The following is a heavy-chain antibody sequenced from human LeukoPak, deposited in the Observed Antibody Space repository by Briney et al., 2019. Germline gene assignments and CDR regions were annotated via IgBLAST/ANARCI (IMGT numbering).Heavy chain of an antibody. CDR3: ARDRGTYGDYWFDP. J-gene: IGHJ5*02. Sequence: PRASVKVSCKASGYTFTGYYMHWVRQAPGQGLEWMGRINPNSGGTNYAQKFQGRVTMTRDTSISTAYMELSRLRSDDTAVYYCARDRGTYGDYWFDPWGQGTLVTVSS. CDR1: GYTFTGYY. V-gene: IGHV1-2*06. D-gene: IGHD4-17*01. CDR2: INPNSGGT.